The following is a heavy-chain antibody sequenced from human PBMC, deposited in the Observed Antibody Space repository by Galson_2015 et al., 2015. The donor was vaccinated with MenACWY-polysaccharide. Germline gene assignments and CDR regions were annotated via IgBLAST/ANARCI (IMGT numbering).Heavy chain of an antibody. CDR3: AAGTSRDGYTFDF. V-gene: IGHV3-30-3*01. CDR1: GFTFRSYW. Sequence: SLRLSCAASGFTFRSYWMSWVRQAPGKGLEWVAVIYYDGSNKYYIDSVRGRFTISRDNSRNTLYLQMNSLRAEDTAVYYCAAGTSRDGYTFDFWGRGTLVTVSS. D-gene: IGHD5-24*01. CDR2: IYYDGSNK. J-gene: IGHJ4*02.